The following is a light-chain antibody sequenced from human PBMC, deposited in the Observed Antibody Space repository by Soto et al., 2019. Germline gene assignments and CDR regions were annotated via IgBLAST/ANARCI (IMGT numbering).Light chain of an antibody. CDR1: SNDVGTYNL. J-gene: IGLJ2*01. Sequence: QSALTQPASVSGSPGQSITISCSGISNDVGTYNLVSWYQHHPGKAPKLIIYEASKRPSGVPNRFSGSKSGNTASLTISRLHAEDEADYYCCSYGRSVVFGGGTQLTVL. V-gene: IGLV2-23*01. CDR2: EAS. CDR3: CSYGRSVV.